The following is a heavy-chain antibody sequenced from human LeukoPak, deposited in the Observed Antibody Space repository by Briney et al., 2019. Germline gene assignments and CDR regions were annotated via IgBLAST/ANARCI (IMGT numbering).Heavy chain of an antibody. Sequence: KPSETLSLTGTVFGGSISSGGYYWSWIRQHPGKGLEWSGYIYYSGSTDYNPSLKSRVTISVDTSKNQFSLKLSSVTAADTAVYYCARGTDGYIYDYWGQGTLATVSS. CDR2: IYYSGST. CDR1: GGSISSGGYY. V-gene: IGHV4-31*03. D-gene: IGHD5-24*01. CDR3: ARGTDGYIYDY. J-gene: IGHJ4*02.